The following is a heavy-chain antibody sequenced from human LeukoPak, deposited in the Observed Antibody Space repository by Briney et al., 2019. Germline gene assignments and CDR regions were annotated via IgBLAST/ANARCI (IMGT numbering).Heavy chain of an antibody. CDR2: IYYSGST. Sequence: NPSETLSLTCTASGGSISSYYWSWIRQPPGKGLEWIGYIYYSGSTNYNPSLKSRVTISVDTSKNQFSLKLSSVTAADTAVYYCARDSPGKYSSGWEGDGAFDIWGQGTMVTVSS. CDR3: ARDSPGKYSSGWEGDGAFDI. CDR1: GGSISSYY. J-gene: IGHJ3*02. D-gene: IGHD6-19*01. V-gene: IGHV4-59*01.